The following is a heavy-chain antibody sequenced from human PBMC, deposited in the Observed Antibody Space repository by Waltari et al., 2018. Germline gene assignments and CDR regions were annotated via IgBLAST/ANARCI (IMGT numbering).Heavy chain of an antibody. CDR3: TRMNYGSGSNLFDF. V-gene: IGHV3-49*04. D-gene: IGHD3-10*01. CDR2: IRSKAYGATT. Sequence: EVQLVESGGALVQPGRSLRLSCKTSGFPLGAYGLGWVRQTPGRGLEWLGLIRSKAYGATTEYAASVKGRFTFSRDDSESIAYLQLNSLKTEDTAIYFCTRMNYGSGSNLFDFWGQGTLVTVSS. CDR1: GFPLGAYG. J-gene: IGHJ4*02.